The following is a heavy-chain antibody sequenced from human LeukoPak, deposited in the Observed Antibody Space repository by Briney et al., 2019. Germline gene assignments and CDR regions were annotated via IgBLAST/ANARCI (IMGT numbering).Heavy chain of an antibody. V-gene: IGHV3-30*02. D-gene: IGHD2-2*01. CDR2: IRYDGSNK. J-gene: IGHJ4*02. Sequence: PGGSLRLSCAASGFTFSSYGMHWVRQAPGKGLEWVAFIRYDGSNKYYADSVKGRFTISRDNSKNTLYLQMNSLRAEDTAVYYCAKDCSSTSCDTDYWGQGTLVTVSS. CDR3: AKDCSSTSCDTDY. CDR1: GFTFSSYG.